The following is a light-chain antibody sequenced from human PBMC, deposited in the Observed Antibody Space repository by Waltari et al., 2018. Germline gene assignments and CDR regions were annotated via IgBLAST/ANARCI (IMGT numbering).Light chain of an antibody. CDR1: GSHLGAGYD. J-gene: IGLJ3*02. CDR2: GST. CDR3: QSYDTSLRVV. Sequence: QSVLTQPPSVSGAPGQRVTISCTGSGSHLGAGYDVHWYQQLPRAAPKLLIYGSTSRSLGVPDRFFGSTSGTSASLAITGLQAEDEADYYCQSYDTSLRVVFGGGTKLTVL. V-gene: IGLV1-40*01.